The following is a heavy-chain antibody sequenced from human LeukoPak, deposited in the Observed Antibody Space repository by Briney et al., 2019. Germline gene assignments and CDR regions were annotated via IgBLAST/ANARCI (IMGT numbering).Heavy chain of an antibody. J-gene: IGHJ4*02. CDR1: GGTFSSYA. CDR3: ARVGAYYYDSSGYYSFDY. D-gene: IGHD3-22*01. Sequence: SVKVSCKASGGTFSSYAISWVRQAPGQGLEWMGGIIPIFGTANYAQKFQGRVTITADEPTSTAYMELSSLRSEDTAVYYCARVGAYYYDSSGYYSFDYWGQGTLVTVSS. V-gene: IGHV1-69*13. CDR2: IIPIFGTA.